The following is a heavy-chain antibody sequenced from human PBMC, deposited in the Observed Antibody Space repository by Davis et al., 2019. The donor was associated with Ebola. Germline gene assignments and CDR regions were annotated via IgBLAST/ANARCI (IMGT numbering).Heavy chain of an antibody. J-gene: IGHJ6*02. V-gene: IGHV4-59*01. CDR2: IYYSGST. CDR3: ARAGGYYYYGMDV. D-gene: IGHD3-10*01. CDR1: GGSISSYY. Sequence: PGGSLRLSCTVSGGSISSYYWSWIRQPPGKGLEWIGYIYYSGSTNYNPSLKSRVTISVDTSKNQFSLKLSSVTAADTAVYYCARAGGYYYYGMDVWGQGTTVTVSS.